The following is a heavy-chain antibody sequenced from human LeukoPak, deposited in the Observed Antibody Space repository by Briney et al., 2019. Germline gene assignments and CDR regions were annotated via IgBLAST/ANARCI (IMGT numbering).Heavy chain of an antibody. D-gene: IGHD3-22*01. Sequence: GGSLRLSCAASGFTFSSYAMTWVRQAPGKGLEWVSVISASGGTTYCADSVKGRFTISRDNSKDTLYLQMNSLRAEDTAVYYCAKVRNYFDTSGRHFDYWGQGTLVTVSS. J-gene: IGHJ4*02. CDR2: ISASGGTT. CDR1: GFTFSSYA. CDR3: AKVRNYFDTSGRHFDY. V-gene: IGHV3-23*01.